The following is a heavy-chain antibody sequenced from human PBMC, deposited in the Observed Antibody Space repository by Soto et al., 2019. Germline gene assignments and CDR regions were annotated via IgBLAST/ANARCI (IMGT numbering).Heavy chain of an antibody. J-gene: IGHJ6*02. V-gene: IGHV1-18*01. Sequence: ASVKVSCKASGYTFTSYGISWVRQAPGQGLEWMGWISAYNGNTNYAQKLQGRVTMTTDTSTSTAYMELRSLRSDDTAVYYCARVSMGITIFVYYYGMDVWGQGTTVTVSS. CDR2: ISAYNGNT. CDR1: GYTFTSYG. D-gene: IGHD3-3*01. CDR3: ARVSMGITIFVYYYGMDV.